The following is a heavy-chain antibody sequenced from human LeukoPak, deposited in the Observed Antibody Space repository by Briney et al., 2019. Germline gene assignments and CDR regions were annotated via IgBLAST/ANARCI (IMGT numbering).Heavy chain of an antibody. V-gene: IGHV3-48*04. CDR2: LSSWSSII. Sequence: PGGSRRLSCAASGFTFSAYSMNWVRQAAGKGLEWVSCLSSWSSIIYYADSVKGRFTISRDNAKNSLYLQMNNLRAEDTAVYYCARTEGTWYFDLWGRGTLVTVSS. CDR3: ARTEGTWYFDL. J-gene: IGHJ2*01. D-gene: IGHD3-10*01. CDR1: GFTFSAYS.